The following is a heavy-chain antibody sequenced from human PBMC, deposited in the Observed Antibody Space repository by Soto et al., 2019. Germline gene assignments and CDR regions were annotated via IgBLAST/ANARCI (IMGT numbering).Heavy chain of an antibody. CDR2: ISGSGGRT. Sequence: PGGSLRLSCAASEFTFSSYAMSWVRQAQGKGLEGVSAISGSGGRTYYADSVKGRFTISRDKSKNTLFLQMNSLRVEDTATYYCAQGSASARPYYFDSWGQGSLVTVSS. J-gene: IGHJ4*02. D-gene: IGHD6-6*01. V-gene: IGHV3-23*01. CDR1: EFTFSSYA. CDR3: AQGSASARPYYFDS.